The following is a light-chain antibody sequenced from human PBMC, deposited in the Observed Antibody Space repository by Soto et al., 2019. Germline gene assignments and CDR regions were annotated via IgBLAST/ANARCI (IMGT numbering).Light chain of an antibody. Sequence: QSALTQPASASGSPGQSVTISCTGTSSDVGGYSYVSWYQQHPGKAPKLMIYDVYNRPSGVPDRFSGSKSGNTASLTVSGLQAEDEADYYCSSYAGNNNLVFGGGTQLTVL. CDR3: SSYAGNNNLV. V-gene: IGLV2-8*01. J-gene: IGLJ2*01. CDR1: SSDVGGYSY. CDR2: DVY.